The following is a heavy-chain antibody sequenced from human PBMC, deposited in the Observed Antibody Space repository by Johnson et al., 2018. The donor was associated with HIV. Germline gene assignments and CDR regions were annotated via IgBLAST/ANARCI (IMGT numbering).Heavy chain of an antibody. CDR2: ISWNSGSI. V-gene: IGHV3-9*01. CDR1: GFTFDDYA. CDR3: ATFDAFDI. D-gene: IGHD2/OR15-2a*01. Sequence: VQLVESGGGLVQPGRSLRLSCAASGFTFDDYAMHWVRQAPGKGLEWVSGISWNSGSIGYADSVKGRFTISRDNAKNSLYLQMNSLRAEDTAVYYCATFDAFDIWGQGTMVTVSS. J-gene: IGHJ3*02.